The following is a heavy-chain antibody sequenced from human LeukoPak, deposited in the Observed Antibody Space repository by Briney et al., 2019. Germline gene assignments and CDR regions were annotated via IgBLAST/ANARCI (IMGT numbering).Heavy chain of an antibody. CDR1: GYTFTSYG. V-gene: IGHV1-18*01. D-gene: IGHD1-26*01. CDR3: ARDAGIVGATMGTY. Sequence: ASVKVSCKASGYTFTSYGISWVRQAPGQGLEWMGWISAYNGNTSYAQKLQGRVTMTTDTSTSTAYMELRSLRSDDTAVYYCARDAGIVGATMGTYWGQGTLVTVSS. J-gene: IGHJ4*02. CDR2: ISAYNGNT.